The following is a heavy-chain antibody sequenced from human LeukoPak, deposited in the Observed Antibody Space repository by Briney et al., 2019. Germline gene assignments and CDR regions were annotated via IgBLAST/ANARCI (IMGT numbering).Heavy chain of an antibody. Sequence: ASVKVSCKASGGTFSSYAISWVRQAPGQGLEWMGGIIPIFGTANYAQKFQGRVTITADESTSTAYMELSSLRSEDTAVYYCARDGQGITIFGVVPPESYFDYWGQGTLVIVSS. J-gene: IGHJ4*02. CDR3: ARDGQGITIFGVVPPESYFDY. CDR1: GGTFSSYA. V-gene: IGHV1-69*13. D-gene: IGHD3-3*01. CDR2: IIPIFGTA.